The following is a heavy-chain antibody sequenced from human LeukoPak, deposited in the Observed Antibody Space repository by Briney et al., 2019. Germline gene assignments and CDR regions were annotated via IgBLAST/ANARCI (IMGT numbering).Heavy chain of an antibody. J-gene: IGHJ4*02. CDR2: VDRTESA. V-gene: IGHV4-34*01. D-gene: IGHD3-22*01. CDR3: ARGLKYYTTSGRLGY. CDR1: GGYFSGYY. Sequence: PSETLSLTGDVYGGYFSGYYWNWIRQPPGKGLEWIGGVDRTESANYNPSLKSRVVISVDMSKNQFSLKLSSVTAADTGVYYCARGLKYYTTSGRLGYWGQGTLVTVSS.